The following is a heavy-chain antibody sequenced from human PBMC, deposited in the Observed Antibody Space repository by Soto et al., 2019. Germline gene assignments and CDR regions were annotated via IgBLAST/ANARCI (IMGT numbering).Heavy chain of an antibody. J-gene: IGHJ4*02. V-gene: IGHV3-66*01. CDR1: GVTVSTTL. CDR2: IYTDGGT. Sequence: EVQLVESGGGLVQPGGSLRHSCAASGVTVSTTLMSWVRQAPGKGLEWVSVIYTDGGTHYADAVKGRFTISRDNSTNTVTLQMTSLRPEYTAVYYFARDGSRQRAPGTLVTVSS. CDR3: ARDGSRQ.